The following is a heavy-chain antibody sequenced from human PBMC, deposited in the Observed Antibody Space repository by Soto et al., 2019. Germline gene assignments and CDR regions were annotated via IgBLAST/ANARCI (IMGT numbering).Heavy chain of an antibody. J-gene: IGHJ4*02. CDR3: ARDQGYTGYGSYFDY. CDR1: GGSISSSSYY. V-gene: IGHV4-39*07. D-gene: IGHD5-12*01. CDR2: IYYSGST. Sequence: PSETLSLTCTVSGGSISSSSYYWGWIRQPPGKGLEWIGSIYYSGSTYYNPSLKSRVTISVDTSKNQFSLKLSSVTAADTAVYYCARDQGYTGYGSYFDYWGQGALVTVSS.